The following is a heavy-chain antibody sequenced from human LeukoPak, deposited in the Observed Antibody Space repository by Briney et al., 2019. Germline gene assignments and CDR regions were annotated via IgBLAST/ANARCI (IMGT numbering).Heavy chain of an antibody. V-gene: IGHV1-46*01. J-gene: IGHJ4*02. Sequence: ASVKVSCKASGYTFTSYYMHWVRPAPGQGLEWMGIINPSGGSTSYAQQFQGRVTMTRDTYTSTVYMELSSLRSEDTAVYYCARAGIATLSSSEGLVGALDYWGEGTLVTVSS. CDR3: ARAGIATLSSSEGLVGALDY. CDR1: GYTFTSYY. CDR2: INPSGGST. D-gene: IGHD6-13*01.